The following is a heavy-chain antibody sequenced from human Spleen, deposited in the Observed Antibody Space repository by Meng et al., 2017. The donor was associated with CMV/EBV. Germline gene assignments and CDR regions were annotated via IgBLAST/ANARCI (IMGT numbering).Heavy chain of an antibody. CDR2: INHSGST. D-gene: IGHD2-2*01. J-gene: IGHJ6*02. V-gene: IGHV4-34*01. CDR3: ARLRCDVSSTSCYGYYYYGMDV. Sequence: YYWSWIRQPPGKGLEWIGEINHSGSTNYNPSLKSRVTISVDTSKNQFSLKLSFVTAADTAVYSCARLRCDVSSTSCYGYYYYGMDVWGQGTTVTVSS. CDR1: YY.